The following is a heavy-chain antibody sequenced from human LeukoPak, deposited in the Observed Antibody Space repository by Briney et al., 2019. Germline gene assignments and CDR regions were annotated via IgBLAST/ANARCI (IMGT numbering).Heavy chain of an antibody. D-gene: IGHD4-11*01. Sequence: SETLSLTCSVSGYSISSGYFWAWIRQPPGKGLEWIGNILHNGNAHYNPSLQSRVFISVDTSKNQFSLNLFSVTAADTAIYYCARDDYNNPRRSDYWSQGILVTVSS. J-gene: IGHJ4*02. CDR3: ARDDYNNPRRSDY. V-gene: IGHV4-38-2*02. CDR1: GYSISSGYF. CDR2: ILHNGNA.